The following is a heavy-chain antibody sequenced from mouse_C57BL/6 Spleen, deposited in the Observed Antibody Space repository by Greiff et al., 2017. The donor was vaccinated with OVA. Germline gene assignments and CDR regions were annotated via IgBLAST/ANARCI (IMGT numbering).Heavy chain of an antibody. J-gene: IGHJ3*01. CDR2: ISSGGDYI. CDR1: GFTFSSYA. CDR3: TRGGTSFAY. Sequence: EVNVVESGAGLVKPGGSLKLSCAASGFTFSSYAMSWVRQTPEKRLEWVAYISSGGDYIYYADTVKGRFTISRDNARNTLYLQMSSLKSEDTAMYYCTRGGTSFAYWGQGTLVTVSA. D-gene: IGHD2-14*01. V-gene: IGHV5-9-1*02.